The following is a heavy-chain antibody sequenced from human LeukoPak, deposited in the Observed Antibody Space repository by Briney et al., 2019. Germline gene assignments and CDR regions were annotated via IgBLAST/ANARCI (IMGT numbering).Heavy chain of an antibody. CDR1: GYSISNDYY. J-gene: IGHJ5*02. D-gene: IGHD1-1*01. Sequence: SETLSLTCVVSGYSISNDYYWGWIRQPPGKGLEWIGNIYHSGGSYYNPSLKSRVTILVDTSKNQFSLKLSSVTAADTAVYYCAKAGTTGRHHWFYPWGQAKLVTVSS. CDR3: AKAGTTGRHHWFYP. V-gene: IGHV4-38-2*01. CDR2: IYHSGGS.